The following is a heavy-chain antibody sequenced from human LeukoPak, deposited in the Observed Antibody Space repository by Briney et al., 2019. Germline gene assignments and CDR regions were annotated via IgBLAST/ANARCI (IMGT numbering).Heavy chain of an antibody. Sequence: SETLSLTCTVSGGSISSGGYYWSWIRQPPGMGLEWIGYIYHSGSTYYNPSLKSRVTISLDTSKNQFSLKLNSVTAADTAVYYCARCTSTSCYNFDYWGQGTLVTVSS. J-gene: IGHJ4*02. CDR3: ARCTSTSCYNFDY. CDR1: GGSISSGGYY. V-gene: IGHV4-30-2*01. CDR2: IYHSGST. D-gene: IGHD2-2*02.